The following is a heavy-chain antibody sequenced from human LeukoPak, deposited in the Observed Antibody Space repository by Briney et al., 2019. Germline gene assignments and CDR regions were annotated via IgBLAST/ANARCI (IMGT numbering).Heavy chain of an antibody. CDR3: AGWSSGSSAYDI. CDR1: GGSISSSSYY. CDR2: IFHSGST. D-gene: IGHD1-14*01. Sequence: SETLSLTCTASGGSISSSSYYWSWIRQPPGKGLERLGSIFHSGSTYYSPSFKSRVTISADTSKNQFSLRLPSVTAADTAVYYCAGWSSGSSAYDI. V-gene: IGHV4-39*01. J-gene: IGHJ3*02.